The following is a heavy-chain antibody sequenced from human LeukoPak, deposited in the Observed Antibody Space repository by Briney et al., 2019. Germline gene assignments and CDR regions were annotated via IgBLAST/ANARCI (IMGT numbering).Heavy chain of an antibody. CDR2: ISSSSSYI. CDR1: GFNFNNAW. D-gene: IGHD6-25*01. Sequence: GGSLRLSCTTSGFNFNNAWMNWVRQAPGKGLEWVSSISSSSSYIYYADSVKGRFTISRDNAKNSLYLQMNSLRAEDTAVYYCARDSADFDYWGQGTLVTVSS. J-gene: IGHJ4*02. CDR3: ARDSADFDY. V-gene: IGHV3-21*01.